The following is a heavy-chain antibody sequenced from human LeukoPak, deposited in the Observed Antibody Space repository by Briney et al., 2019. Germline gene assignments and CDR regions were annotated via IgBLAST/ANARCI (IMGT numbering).Heavy chain of an antibody. CDR2: IYTSGST. CDR1: GGSISSYY. J-gene: IGHJ4*02. CDR3: ARGGAYGSGSYYNPFDY. Sequence: SETLSLTCTVSGGSISSYYWSWIRQPAGKGLEWIGRIYTSGSTNYNPSLKSRVTMSVDTSKNQFSLKLSSVTAADTAVYYCARGGAYGSGSYYNPFDYWGQGTLVTVSS. D-gene: IGHD3-10*01. V-gene: IGHV4-4*07.